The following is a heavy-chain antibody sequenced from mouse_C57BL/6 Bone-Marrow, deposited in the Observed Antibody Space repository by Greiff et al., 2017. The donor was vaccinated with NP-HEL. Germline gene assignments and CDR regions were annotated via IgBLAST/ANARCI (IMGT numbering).Heavy chain of an antibody. CDR3: ARYPYDYGSSYYLYFDV. CDR1: GYSITSDY. CDR2: ISYSGST. D-gene: IGHD1-1*01. Sequence: EVQLQQSGPGLAKPSQTLSLTCSVTGYSITSDYWNWIRKFPGNKLEYMGYISYSGSTYYNPSLKSRISITRDTSKNQYYLQLNSVTTEDTATYYCARYPYDYGSSYYLYFDVWGTGTTVTVSS. V-gene: IGHV3-8*01. J-gene: IGHJ1*03.